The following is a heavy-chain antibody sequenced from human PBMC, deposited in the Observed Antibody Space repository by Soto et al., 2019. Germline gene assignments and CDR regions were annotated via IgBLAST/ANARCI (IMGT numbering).Heavy chain of an antibody. CDR3: ASYSSEPAPKEYSRSSEVSGWFDP. V-gene: IGHV4-31*03. CDR2: IYYSVST. J-gene: IGHJ5*02. Sequence: QVQLQESGPGLVKPSQTLSLTCTVSGGSISSGGYYWSWIRQHPGKGLEWIGYIYYSVSTYYNPCLKTRVTIAVDTSNNPVALKLSSVTAADTALYYCASYSSEPAPKEYSRSSEVSGWFDPGRQGNLVTVSS. CDR1: GGSISSGGYY. D-gene: IGHD6-6*01.